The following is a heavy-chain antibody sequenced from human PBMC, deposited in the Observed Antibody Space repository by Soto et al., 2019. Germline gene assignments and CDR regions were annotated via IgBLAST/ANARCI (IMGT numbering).Heavy chain of an antibody. CDR3: ASYSSSSRYYYYYMDV. J-gene: IGHJ6*03. D-gene: IGHD6-6*01. Sequence: SETLSLTCTVSGGSITSTSYYWGWIRQPPGKGLEWIGSIYYSGNTYYNPSLKSRVTISVDTSKNQFSLKLSSVTAADTAVYYCASYSSSSRYYYYYMDVWGKGTTVTVSS. CDR2: IYYSGNT. V-gene: IGHV4-39*01. CDR1: GGSITSTSYY.